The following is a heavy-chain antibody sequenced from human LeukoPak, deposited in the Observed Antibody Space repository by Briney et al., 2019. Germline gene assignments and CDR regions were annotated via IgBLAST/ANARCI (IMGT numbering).Heavy chain of an antibody. Sequence: SGPTLVNPTETLTLTCTVSGFSLSNARMGVSWIRQPPGKALEWLAHIFSNDEESYRTSLKSRLTISKDTSKSQVVLIMTNMDPVDTATYYCARIASYYDSSGYPGGVDYWGQGTLVTVSS. CDR1: GFSLSNARMG. V-gene: IGHV2-26*01. J-gene: IGHJ4*02. CDR3: ARIASYYDSSGYPGGVDY. D-gene: IGHD3-22*01. CDR2: IFSNDEE.